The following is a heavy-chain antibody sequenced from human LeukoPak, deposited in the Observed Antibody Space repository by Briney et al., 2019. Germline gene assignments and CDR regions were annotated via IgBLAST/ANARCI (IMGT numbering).Heavy chain of an antibody. V-gene: IGHV4-59*01. CDR1: GGSISSYY. Sequence: SETLSLTCTVSGGSISSYYWTWIRQPPGKGLERIRYIYHRGSANYNPSLKGRVTISVDTSKNQFSLTLSSVTAADTAVYYCARAGDYYVSGSYLGYWGQGTLVTVSS. D-gene: IGHD3-10*01. J-gene: IGHJ4*02. CDR2: IYHRGSA. CDR3: ARAGDYYVSGSYLGY.